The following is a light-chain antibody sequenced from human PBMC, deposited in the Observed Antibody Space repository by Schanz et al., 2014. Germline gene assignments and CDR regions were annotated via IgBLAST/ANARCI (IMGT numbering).Light chain of an antibody. J-gene: IGKJ2*01. CDR3: QQYAISPPT. V-gene: IGKV3-20*01. Sequence: EIVLTQSPGTLSLSPGERVTLSCRASRSVRGNYLAWYQQKPGLPPRLLIYGASSRATGIPARFSGGGSGTEFTLTISRLEPEDSAVFYCQQYAISPPTFGQGTQLE. CDR1: RSVRGNY. CDR2: GAS.